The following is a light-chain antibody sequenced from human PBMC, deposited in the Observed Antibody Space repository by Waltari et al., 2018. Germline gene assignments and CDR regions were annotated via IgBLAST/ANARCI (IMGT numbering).Light chain of an antibody. CDR1: QDIGNF. V-gene: IGKV1-33*01. J-gene: IGKJ3*01. Sequence: DIQMTQSPSPLSASVGDRVTITCQASQDIGNFVNWYQQKPGKAPKLLIYDASNLATGVPSRFSGSGSGTDFTFTIASLQPEDIATYFCQQYQNLPSFGPGTKVDLK. CDR3: QQYQNLPS. CDR2: DAS.